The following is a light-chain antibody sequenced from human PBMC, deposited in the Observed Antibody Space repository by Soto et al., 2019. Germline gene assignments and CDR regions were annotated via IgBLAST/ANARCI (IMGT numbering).Light chain of an antibody. Sequence: QSVRTQSPSVSGAPGQRVTISCTGSSSNIGADYDVHWYQQFPGTAPKLLIYGNNNRPSGVPDRFSGSKSGTSASLAITGLQAEDEADYYCQSYDSSLSGVVFGGGTKLTVL. CDR2: GNN. CDR3: QSYDSSLSGVV. CDR1: SSNIGADYD. V-gene: IGLV1-40*01. J-gene: IGLJ2*01.